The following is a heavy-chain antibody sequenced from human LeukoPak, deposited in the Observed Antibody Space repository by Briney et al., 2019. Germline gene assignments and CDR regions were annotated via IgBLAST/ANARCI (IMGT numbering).Heavy chain of an antibody. Sequence: GGSLRLSCAASGFIFSSYWMSWVRRSPGKGREGVGNLKQGGCEKYYVDSVKGRFPIHRDNAKNSLYLHMHSLRPEDTAVYYCARARAGERGMTTNKYYYYGMDVWGQGTTVTVSS. CDR1: GFIFSSYW. D-gene: IGHD4-11*01. CDR3: ARARAGERGMTTNKYYYYGMDV. J-gene: IGHJ6*02. CDR2: LKQGGCEK. V-gene: IGHV3-7*01.